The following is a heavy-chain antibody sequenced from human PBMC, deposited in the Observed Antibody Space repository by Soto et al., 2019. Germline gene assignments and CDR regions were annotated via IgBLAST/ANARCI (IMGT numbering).Heavy chain of an antibody. CDR3: AGRSSTSPSRGFYYYSGMAV. CDR1: GYSFTNYL. V-gene: IGHV5-10-1*01. CDR2: IDPSDSYT. D-gene: IGHD2-2*01. Sequence: VESLKISFKGSGYSFTNYLISWVRQMPGKGLEWKGRIDPSDSYTNYTPSFQDHVTISADKYTSSHYPQWSSLKASDTAMYYCAGRSSTSPSRGFYYYSGMAVWGKGTTVTVSS. J-gene: IGHJ6*04.